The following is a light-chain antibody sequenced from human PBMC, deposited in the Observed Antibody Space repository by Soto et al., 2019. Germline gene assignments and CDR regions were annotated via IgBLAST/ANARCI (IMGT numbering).Light chain of an antibody. CDR1: QSISSN. V-gene: IGKV3-15*01. CDR3: QQYNNWPFT. J-gene: IGKJ3*01. CDR2: GSS. Sequence: EIVMTQSPATLSVSPGESATLSCRASQSISSNLAWYPQNPGQAPRLLIYGSSTRATGIPATFSGSGSGTEFTLTISSLQSEDFAVDYCQQYNNWPFTFGPGTKVDIK.